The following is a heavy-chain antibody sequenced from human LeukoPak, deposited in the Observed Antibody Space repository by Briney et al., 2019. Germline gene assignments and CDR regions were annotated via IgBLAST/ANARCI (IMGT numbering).Heavy chain of an antibody. J-gene: IGHJ4*02. D-gene: IGHD5/OR15-5a*01. CDR3: ARGSTIYGSDY. V-gene: IGHV4-34*01. CDR2: INHSGST. CDR1: GGPFSGYY. Sequence: PSETLSLTCAVSGGPFSGYYWSWIRQPPGKGLEWIGEINHSGSTNYNPSLKSRVTISVDTSKNQFSLKLRSVTAADTAVYYCARGSTIYGSDYWGQGTLVTVSS.